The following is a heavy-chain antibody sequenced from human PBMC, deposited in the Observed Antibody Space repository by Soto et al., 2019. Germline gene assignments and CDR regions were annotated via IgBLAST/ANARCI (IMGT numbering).Heavy chain of an antibody. J-gene: IGHJ4*02. Sequence: PSETLSLTCAVYGGSFSGYYWSWIRQPPGKGLEWIGEINHSGSTNYNPSLKSRVTISVDTSKNQFSLKLSSVTAADTAVYYCASLYDSSGYYYYHDYWGQGTLVTVSS. V-gene: IGHV4-34*01. CDR1: GGSFSGYY. D-gene: IGHD3-22*01. CDR3: ASLYDSSGYYYYHDY. CDR2: INHSGST.